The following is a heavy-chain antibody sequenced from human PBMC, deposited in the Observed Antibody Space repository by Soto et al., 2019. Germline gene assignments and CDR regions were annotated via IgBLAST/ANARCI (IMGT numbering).Heavy chain of an antibody. CDR1: GGSISSYY. CDR3: ARGDPLLWFGEKVYYGMDV. Sequence: QVQLQESGPGLVKPSETLSLTCTVSGGSISSYYWSWIRQPPGKGLEWIGYIYYSGSTNYNPSLKSRVPISVDTSKTQCSLKLSSVTAADTAVYYCARGDPLLWFGEKVYYGMDVWGQGTTVTVSS. V-gene: IGHV4-59*01. J-gene: IGHJ6*02. CDR2: IYYSGST. D-gene: IGHD3-10*01.